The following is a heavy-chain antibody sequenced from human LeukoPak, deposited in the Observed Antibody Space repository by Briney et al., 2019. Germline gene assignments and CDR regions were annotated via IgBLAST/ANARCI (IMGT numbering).Heavy chain of an antibody. J-gene: IGHJ4*02. Sequence: GASVRVSCKVSGSTLSKISIDWVRQAPGKGPEWMGSVGHEDGTTIHAQKFQGRLNMTVDTATDTAYMEMSSLMSEDTAIYYCATGAIVFDYWGQGTLVTVSS. CDR2: VGHEDGTT. V-gene: IGHV1-24*01. CDR3: ATGAIVFDY. CDR1: GSTLSKIS. D-gene: IGHD3-22*01.